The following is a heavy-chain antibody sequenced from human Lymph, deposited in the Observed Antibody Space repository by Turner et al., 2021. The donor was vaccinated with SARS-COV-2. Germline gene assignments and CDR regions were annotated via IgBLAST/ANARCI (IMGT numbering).Heavy chain of an antibody. CDR2: MYWDEDN. D-gene: IGHD6-19*01. Sequence: QNTLKESGPTLVIPTQTLTLTCTFSGFSLSTGGVGVGWIRQPPGTALEWLSLMYWDEDNRYSPSLKSRLTITKDTSKNQVVLTMTNMDPIDTATYYCAHTMAVAGTVDFDYWGQGTLVTVSS. CDR1: GFSLSTGGVG. CDR3: AHTMAVAGTVDFDY. V-gene: IGHV2-5*02. J-gene: IGHJ4*02.